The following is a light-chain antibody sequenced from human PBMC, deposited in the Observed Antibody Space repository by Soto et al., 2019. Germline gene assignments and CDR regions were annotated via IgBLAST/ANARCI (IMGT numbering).Light chain of an antibody. CDR2: GAS. Sequence: EIVLTQSPGTLSLSPGERATLSCRASQSVSSSYLAWYQQKPGQAPRLLIYGASSRATGIPDRFSGSGTGTGFSLTISRLEPEDCAVYYCQQYGTAPWTFGQGTKVEIK. J-gene: IGKJ1*01. CDR1: QSVSSSY. V-gene: IGKV3-20*01. CDR3: QQYGTAPWT.